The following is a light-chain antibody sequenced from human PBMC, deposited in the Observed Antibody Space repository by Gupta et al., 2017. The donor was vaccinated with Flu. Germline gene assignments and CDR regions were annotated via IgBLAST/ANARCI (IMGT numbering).Light chain of an antibody. CDR2: QAS. CDR1: QSIDTW. J-gene: IGKJ1*01. Sequence: SPSTLSASVGDRVTITCRASQSIDTWLAWYQQKPGKAPKLLIYQASTLESGVPSRFSGRGSGTEFTLTISSLQPDDSATYSYQQYITYSTFGPGTKVEIK. V-gene: IGKV1-5*03. CDR3: QQYITYST.